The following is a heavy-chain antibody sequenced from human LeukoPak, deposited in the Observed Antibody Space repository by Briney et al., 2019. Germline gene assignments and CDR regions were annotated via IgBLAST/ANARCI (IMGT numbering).Heavy chain of an antibody. CDR1: GGSISSGSYY. CDR3: ARGPYDSSGSARGVYYFDY. CDR2: IYTSGST. Sequence: SETLSLTCTVSGGSISSGSYYWSWIRQPAGKGLEWIGRIYTSGSTNYNPSLKSRVTISVDTSKNQFSLKLSSVTAADTAVYYCARGPYDSSGSARGVYYFDYWGQGTLVTVSS. V-gene: IGHV4-61*02. J-gene: IGHJ4*02. D-gene: IGHD3-22*01.